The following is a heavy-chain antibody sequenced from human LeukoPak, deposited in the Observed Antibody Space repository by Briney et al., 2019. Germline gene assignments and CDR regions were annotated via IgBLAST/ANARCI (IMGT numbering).Heavy chain of an antibody. Sequence: GGSLRLSCAASGFTFNSAAMTWVRQAPGGGLEWVSTITGSDDKIYYADSVKGRFTISRDYSKNTLHLQMKSLRVEDTAMYCCARGPQLGSGYHLDCWGQGTLVTVSS. J-gene: IGHJ4*02. CDR3: ARGPQLGSGYHLDC. CDR1: GFTFNSAA. CDR2: ITGSDDKI. D-gene: IGHD3-22*01. V-gene: IGHV3-23*01.